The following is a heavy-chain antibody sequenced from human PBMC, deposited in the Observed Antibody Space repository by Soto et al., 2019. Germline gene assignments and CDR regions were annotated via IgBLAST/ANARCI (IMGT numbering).Heavy chain of an antibody. J-gene: IGHJ4*02. D-gene: IGHD3-22*01. V-gene: IGHV3-21*01. CDR1: GFTFSSYS. CDR3: ASPYYYDSSGYSLGLGKDY. Sequence: GGSLRLSCAASGFTFSSYSMNWVRQAPGKGLEWVSSISSSSSYIYYADSVKGRFTISRDNAKNSLYLQMNSLRAEDTAVYYCASPYYYDSSGYSLGLGKDYWGQGTLVTVSS. CDR2: ISSSSSYI.